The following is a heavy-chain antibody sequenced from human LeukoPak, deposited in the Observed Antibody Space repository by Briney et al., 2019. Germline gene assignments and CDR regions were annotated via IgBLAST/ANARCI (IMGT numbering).Heavy chain of an antibody. D-gene: IGHD7-27*01. V-gene: IGHV1-69*13. CDR1: GGTFSSYA. J-gene: IGHJ4*02. Sequence: ASVKVSCKASGGTFSSYAISWVRQAPGQGLEGMGGIIPIFGTANYAQKFQGRVTITADESTSTAYMELGRLISEHTDVYECARELLGHNSHSDYWGQGTLVSVSS. CDR3: ARELLGHNSHSDY. CDR2: IIPIFGTA.